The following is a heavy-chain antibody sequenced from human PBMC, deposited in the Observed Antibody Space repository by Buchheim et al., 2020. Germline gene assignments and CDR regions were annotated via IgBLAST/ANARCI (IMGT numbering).Heavy chain of an antibody. V-gene: IGHV3-30*18. CDR3: AKERGGWTYYFDY. D-gene: IGHD6-19*01. Sequence: QVQLVESGGGVVQPGRSLRLSCAASGFSFSNYGMHWVRQAPGKGLEWVAVISRDGSNKYYAESVKGRFTISRDNSKNTLYLQMNSLRPEDTAVYYCAKERGGWTYYFDYWGQGTL. CDR2: ISRDGSNK. CDR1: GFSFSNYG. J-gene: IGHJ4*02.